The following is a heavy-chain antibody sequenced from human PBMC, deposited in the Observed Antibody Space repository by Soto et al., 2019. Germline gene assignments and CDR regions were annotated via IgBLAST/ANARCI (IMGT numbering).Heavy chain of an antibody. J-gene: IGHJ4*02. Sequence: SETLSLTCTVSGGSISSYYWSWIRQPPGKGLEWIGYIYYSGSTNYNPSLKSRVTISVDTSKNQFSLKLSSVTAADTAVYYCARGRRDLLMVYAAITPCYFDYWGQGTLVTVSS. CDR2: IYYSGST. D-gene: IGHD2-8*01. CDR1: GGSISSYY. V-gene: IGHV4-59*08. CDR3: ARGRRDLLMVYAAITPCYFDY.